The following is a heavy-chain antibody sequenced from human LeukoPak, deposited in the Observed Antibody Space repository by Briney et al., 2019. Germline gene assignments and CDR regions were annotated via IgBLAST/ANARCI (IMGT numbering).Heavy chain of an antibody. CDR2: IYTSGST. CDR1: GGSISSGSYY. V-gene: IGHV4-61*02. Sequence: NPSQTLSLTCTVSGGSISSGSYYWSWIRQPAGKGLEWIGRIYTSGSTNYNPSLKSRVTISVDTSKNQFSLKLSSVTAADTAVYYCARVLVGPYWFDPWGQGTLVTVSS. J-gene: IGHJ5*02. CDR3: ARVLVGPYWFDP. D-gene: IGHD2-8*02.